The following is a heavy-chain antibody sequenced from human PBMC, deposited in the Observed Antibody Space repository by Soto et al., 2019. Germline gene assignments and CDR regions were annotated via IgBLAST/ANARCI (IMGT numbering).Heavy chain of an antibody. J-gene: IGHJ4*02. D-gene: IGHD6-19*01. CDR3: AKDRGGFTSGWEFFDF. Sequence: EVVLLESGGGLVQPGGSLRLSCEVSGVAFSFYSMSWVRQAPGKGLEWVASISGNGGTTYYAASGKGRFTFSRDNSKNTVYLQMNGLRGEDTAVYYCAKDRGGFTSGWEFFDFWGQGTLVTVSS. V-gene: IGHV3-23*01. CDR1: GVAFSFYS. CDR2: ISGNGGTT.